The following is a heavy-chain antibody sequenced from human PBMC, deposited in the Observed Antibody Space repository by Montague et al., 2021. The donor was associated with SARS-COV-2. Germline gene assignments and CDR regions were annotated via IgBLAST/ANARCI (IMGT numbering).Heavy chain of an antibody. CDR3: ARARYSSSWYGQKYYFDY. V-gene: IGHV4-34*01. J-gene: IGHJ4*02. D-gene: IGHD6-13*01. CDR2: INHSGST. CDR1: GESFSGYY. Sequence: SETLSLTCAVYGESFSGYYWSWIRQPPGKGLEWIGEINHSGSTNXXPSLKSRVTISVDTSKNQFSLKLSSVTAADTAVYYCARARYSSSWYGQKYYFDYWGQGTLVTVSS.